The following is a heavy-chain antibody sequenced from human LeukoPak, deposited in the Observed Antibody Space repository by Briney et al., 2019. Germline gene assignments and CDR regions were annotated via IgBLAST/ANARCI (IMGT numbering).Heavy chain of an antibody. CDR2: ISAYNGNT. V-gene: IGHV1-18*01. Sequence: ASVKVSCKASGYTFTSYGISWVRQAPGQGLEWMGWISAYNGNTNCARKLQGRVTMTTDTSTSTAYMELRSLRSDDTAVYYCARDRPDTRVVVPINWGQGTMVTVSS. CDR3: ARDRPDTRVVVPIN. CDR1: GYTFTSYG. J-gene: IGHJ3*01. D-gene: IGHD2-21*01.